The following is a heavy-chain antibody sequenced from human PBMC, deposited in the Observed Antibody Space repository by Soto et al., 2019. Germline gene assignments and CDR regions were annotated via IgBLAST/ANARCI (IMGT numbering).Heavy chain of an antibody. J-gene: IGHJ3*02. CDR3: AIPGIAAPGYVDAFDI. D-gene: IGHD6-13*01. Sequence: GGSLRLSCAAYGFTFSSYGMHCVRQAPGKGLEWVAVISYDGSNKYYADSVKGRFTISRDNSKNTLYLQMNSLRAEDTAVYYCAIPGIAAPGYVDAFDIWGQGTMVTVSS. V-gene: IGHV3-30*03. CDR2: ISYDGSNK. CDR1: GFTFSSYG.